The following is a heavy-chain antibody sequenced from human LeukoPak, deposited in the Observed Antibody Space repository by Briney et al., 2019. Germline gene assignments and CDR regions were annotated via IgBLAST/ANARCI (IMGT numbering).Heavy chain of an antibody. Sequence: GESLKISCKGSGXSFTSYWISWVRQMPGKGLEWMGRIDPSDSYTNYSPSFQGHVTISADKSISTAYLQWSSLKASDTAMYYCARGTNSYYGSGSYSDWFDPWGQGTLVTVSS. CDR2: IDPSDSYT. J-gene: IGHJ5*02. D-gene: IGHD3-10*01. CDR1: GXSFTSYW. CDR3: ARGTNSYYGSGSYSDWFDP. V-gene: IGHV5-10-1*01.